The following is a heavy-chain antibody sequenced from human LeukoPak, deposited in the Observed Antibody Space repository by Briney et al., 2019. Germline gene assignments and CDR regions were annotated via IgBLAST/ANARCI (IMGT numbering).Heavy chain of an antibody. V-gene: IGHV1-18*01. Sequence: ASVKVSCKASGYAFTRYGISWVRQAPGQGLEWMGWISANNGDTDYAQSLQGRVTLTTDTSTNTAYMELRSLRSDDTAVYYCARDIAITNFDYWGQGTLVTVSS. J-gene: IGHJ4*02. CDR1: GYAFTRYG. CDR3: ARDIAITNFDY. CDR2: ISANNGDT. D-gene: IGHD1-20*01.